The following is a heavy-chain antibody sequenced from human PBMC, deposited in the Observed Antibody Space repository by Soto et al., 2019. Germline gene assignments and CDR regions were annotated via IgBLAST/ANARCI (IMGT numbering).Heavy chain of an antibody. Sequence: QVQLVQSGAAVKKPGSSVRVSCKSSGATFNFYAISWVRQAPGEGLEWMGGVVPQSGTATYTRKFQGRLTITTDESSSTAYMALSSLTSEDTAIYYCARHPGQWLYYFDHGGQGTLVTVSS. CDR2: VVPQSGTA. D-gene: IGHD6-19*01. V-gene: IGHV1-69*01. CDR3: ARHPGQWLYYFDH. J-gene: IGHJ4*01. CDR1: GATFNFYA.